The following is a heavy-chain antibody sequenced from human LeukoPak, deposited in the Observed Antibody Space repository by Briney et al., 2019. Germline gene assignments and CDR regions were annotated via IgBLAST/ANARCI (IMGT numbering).Heavy chain of an antibody. D-gene: IGHD3-9*01. V-gene: IGHV4-61*02. CDR3: AREGYFDWLDAFDI. CDR2: IYTSGST. J-gene: IGHJ3*02. Sequence: PSETLSLTCTVSGGSISSGSYYWSWIRQPAGKGLVWIGRIYTSGSTNYNPSLKGRVTISVDTSKNQFSLKLSSVTAADTAVYYCAREGYFDWLDAFDIWGQGTMVTVSS. CDR1: GGSISSGSYY.